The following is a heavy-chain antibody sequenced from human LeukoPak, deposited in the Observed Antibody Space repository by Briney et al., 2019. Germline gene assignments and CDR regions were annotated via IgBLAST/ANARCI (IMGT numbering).Heavy chain of an antibody. Sequence: GESLPISCHDPGYGFTSYWTGWVRQMPGRGREWMGIIYSGNSDTRYSPSLQGQVTISADKSISTAYLQWSSLKASDTAVYYCATYYGGLFDSWGQGTLVTVSS. D-gene: IGHD4-23*01. CDR3: ATYYGGLFDS. J-gene: IGHJ4*02. CDR1: GYGFTSYW. CDR2: IYSGNSDT. V-gene: IGHV5-51*01.